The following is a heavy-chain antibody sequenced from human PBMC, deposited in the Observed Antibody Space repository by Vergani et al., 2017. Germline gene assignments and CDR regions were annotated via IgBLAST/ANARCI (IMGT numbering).Heavy chain of an antibody. Sequence: QEQLVQSGSALKKPGASVKVSCKASGYSFNNYAIHWVRQAPGQGLEWMGWINPTTGNPTYARAFTGRFVVSLDTSISTAYLQIGSLKAEDNAVYFCARAKRGRRAVGATDSWGQGALLTVSS. CDR3: ARAKRGRRAVGATDS. CDR2: INPTTGNP. D-gene: IGHD6-19*01. J-gene: IGHJ4*02. CDR1: GYSFNNYA. V-gene: IGHV7-4-1*01.